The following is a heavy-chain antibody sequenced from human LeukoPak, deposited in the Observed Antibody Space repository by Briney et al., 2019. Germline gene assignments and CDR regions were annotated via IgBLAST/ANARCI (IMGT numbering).Heavy chain of an antibody. J-gene: IGHJ3*02. V-gene: IGHV4-39*07. D-gene: IGHD2-2*02. CDR1: GGSISSSSYY. CDR2: IYYSGST. CDR3: ARDIRAFDI. Sequence: PSETLSLTCTVSGGSISSSSYYWGWIRQPPGKGLEWIGSIYYSGSTYYNPSLKSRVTISVDTSKNQFSLKLSSVTAADTAVYYCARDIRAFDIWGQGTMGTVSS.